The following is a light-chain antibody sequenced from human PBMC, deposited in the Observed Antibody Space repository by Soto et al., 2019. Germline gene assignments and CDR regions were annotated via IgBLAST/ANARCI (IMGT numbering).Light chain of an antibody. Sequence: VFTQDPSTPSTLLASRVTLSCRPSQALNTRLAWYQHKPGQAPRLLISLTSSMAAGVPSRFSAWGSETEFTLTISDVQPGDFELYYCHQRQSCPRTFGQGTKVNIK. J-gene: IGKJ2*01. CDR2: LTS. V-gene: IGKV3-11*01. CDR3: HQRQSCPRT. CDR1: QALNTR.